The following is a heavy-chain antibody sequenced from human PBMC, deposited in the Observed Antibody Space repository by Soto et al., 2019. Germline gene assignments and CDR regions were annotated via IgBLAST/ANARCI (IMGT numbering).Heavy chain of an antibody. CDR2: IYYSGST. D-gene: IGHD6-19*01. V-gene: IGHV4-31*03. CDR1: GGSISSGGYY. CDR3: ARDSDFIAVAGLRIPRDYYYGMDV. Sequence: PSETLSLTCTVSGGSISSGGYYWSWIRQHPGKGLEWIGYIYYSGSTYYNPSLKIRVTISVDTSKNQFSLKLSSVTAADTAVYYCARDSDFIAVAGLRIPRDYYYGMDVWGQGTTVTVSS. J-gene: IGHJ6*02.